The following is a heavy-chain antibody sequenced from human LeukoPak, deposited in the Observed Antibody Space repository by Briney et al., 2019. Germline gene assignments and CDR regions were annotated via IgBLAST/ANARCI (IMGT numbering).Heavy chain of an antibody. CDR3: ARDRMGATPSYFDY. CDR2: IYTSGST. D-gene: IGHD1-26*01. J-gene: IGHJ4*02. CDR1: GGSISSYY. Sequence: SETLSLTCTVSGGSISSYYWSWIRQPAGKGLEWIGRIYTSGSTNYNPSLKSRVTMSVDTSKNQFSLKLCDVTAADTAVYCCARDRMGATPSYFDYWGQGNLFTVSS. V-gene: IGHV4-4*07.